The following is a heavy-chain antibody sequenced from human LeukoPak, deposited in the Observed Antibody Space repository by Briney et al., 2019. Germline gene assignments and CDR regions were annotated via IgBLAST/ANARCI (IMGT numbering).Heavy chain of an antibody. J-gene: IGHJ4*02. CDR3: AKDAALYYYDSSGYYGN. CDR1: GFTFNNYN. V-gene: IGHV3-21*04. D-gene: IGHD3-22*01. Sequence: GGSLRLSCATSGFTFNNYNMNWVRQAPGRALEWVSSITSSGTYIFYADSVKGRFTISRDNSKNTLYLQMNSLRAEDTAVYYCAKDAALYYYDSSGYYGNWGQGTLVTVSS. CDR2: ITSSGTYI.